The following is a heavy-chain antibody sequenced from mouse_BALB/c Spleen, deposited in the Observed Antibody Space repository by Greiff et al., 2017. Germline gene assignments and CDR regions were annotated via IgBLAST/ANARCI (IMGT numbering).Heavy chain of an antibody. D-gene: IGHD1-1*01. V-gene: IGHV14-3*02. CDR1: GFNIKDTY. CDR2: IDPANGNT. CDR3: ALSLRYYAMDY. J-gene: IGHJ4*01. Sequence: EVQLQQSGAELVKPGASVKLSCTASGFNIKDTYMHWVKQRPEQGLEWIGRIDPANGNTKYDPKFQGKATITADTSSNTAYLQLSSLTSEDTAVYYCALSLRYYAMDYWGQGTSVTVSS.